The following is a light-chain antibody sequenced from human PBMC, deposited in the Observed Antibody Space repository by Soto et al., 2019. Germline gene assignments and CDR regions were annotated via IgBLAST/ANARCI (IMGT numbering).Light chain of an antibody. CDR1: QGINNY. J-gene: IGKJ3*01. CDR2: AAS. CDR3: QTYCSFPFT. Sequence: DIQMTQSPSSLSASVGDRVTITCRASQGINNYLAWYQQKPGEVPKLLIFAASTLQSGVPSRFSDSGSGTDFTLTISSLQPEDVATYFCQTYCSFPFTFGPGTKVEIK. V-gene: IGKV1-27*01.